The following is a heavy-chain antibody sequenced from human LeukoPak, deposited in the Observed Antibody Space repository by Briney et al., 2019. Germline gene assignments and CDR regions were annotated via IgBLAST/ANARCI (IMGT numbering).Heavy chain of an antibody. D-gene: IGHD3-10*01. CDR3: ARDGMVRGVIIPIPLDY. J-gene: IGHJ4*02. Sequence: PGGSLRLSCAASGFTFSSYAMHWVRQAPGKGLEWVAVISYDGSNKYYADSVKGRFTISRDNAKNSLYLQMNSLRAEDTAVYYCARDGMVRGVIIPIPLDYWGQGTLVTVSS. CDR1: GFTFSSYA. V-gene: IGHV3-30-3*01. CDR2: ISYDGSNK.